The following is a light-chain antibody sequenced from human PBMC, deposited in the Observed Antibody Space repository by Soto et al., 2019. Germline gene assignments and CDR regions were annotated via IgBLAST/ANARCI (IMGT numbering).Light chain of an antibody. CDR2: DVS. Sequence: QSVLTQPASVSGSPGQSITISCTGTSSDVAAYNYVSWYQQHPGKAPKLMVYDVSNRPSGVSNRFSGSKSGNTASLTISGLQAEDEADYYCSSYTSGGNYVFGTGTKRTVL. V-gene: IGLV2-14*03. CDR1: SSDVAAYNY. J-gene: IGLJ1*01. CDR3: SSYTSGGNYV.